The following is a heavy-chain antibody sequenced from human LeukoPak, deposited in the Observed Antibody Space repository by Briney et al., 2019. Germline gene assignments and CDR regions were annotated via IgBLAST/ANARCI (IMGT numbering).Heavy chain of an antibody. CDR2: INPKSGGT. V-gene: IGHV1-2*02. CDR1: GYTFTGDY. J-gene: IGHJ6*03. CDR3: ARGVAGPYYYYYMDV. D-gene: IGHD6-19*01. Sequence: GASVKVSCKASGYTFTGDYIHWVRQAPGQGLEWMGWINPKSGGTHYIQKFQDRVTMTRDTSISTAYMELSRLTSDDTAVYYCARGVAGPYYYYYMDVWGRGTTVTVSS.